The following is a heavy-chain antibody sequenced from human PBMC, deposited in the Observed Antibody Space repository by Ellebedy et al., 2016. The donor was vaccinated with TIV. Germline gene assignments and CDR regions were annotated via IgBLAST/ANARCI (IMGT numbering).Heavy chain of an antibody. J-gene: IGHJ5*02. D-gene: IGHD3-16*02. Sequence: MPSETLSLTCTVSGSSISNGDYSRNWVRQRPGKGLEWIGYIYYTGTTSFNPSLKSRVAISLDTPESQFSLKLSSVTAADTAVYYCASGTYYKYLWGNYRRRIVDTWGQGILVTVSS. CDR1: GSSISNGDYS. CDR2: IYYTGTT. CDR3: ASGTYYKYLWGNYRRRIVDT. V-gene: IGHV4-30-4*08.